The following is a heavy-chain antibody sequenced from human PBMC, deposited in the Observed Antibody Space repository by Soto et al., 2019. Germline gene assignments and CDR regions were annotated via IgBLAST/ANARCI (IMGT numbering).Heavy chain of an antibody. D-gene: IGHD6-13*01. CDR1: GGSFSGYY. Sequence: QVQLQQWGAGLLKPSETLSLTCAVYGGSFSGYYWSWIRQPPGKGLEWIGEINHSGSTNYNPSLKSRVTISVDTSKNQFSLKLSSVTAADTAVYYCASHPHSSSWSLQHWGQGTLVTVSS. CDR2: INHSGST. V-gene: IGHV4-34*01. CDR3: ASHPHSSSWSLQH. J-gene: IGHJ1*01.